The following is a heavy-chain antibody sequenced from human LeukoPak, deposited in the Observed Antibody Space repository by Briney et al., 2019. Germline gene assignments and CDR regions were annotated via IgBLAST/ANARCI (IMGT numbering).Heavy chain of an antibody. CDR3: AKDRDRGDILTGYYLGYYYYGMDV. Sequence: GGSLRLSCAASGFTFSSYAMSWVRQAPGKGLEWVSAISGSGGSTYYADSVKGRFTISRGNSKNTLYLQMNSLRAEDTAVYYYAKDRDRGDILTGYYLGYYYYGMDVWGQGTTVTVSS. D-gene: IGHD3-9*01. CDR1: GFTFSSYA. CDR2: ISGSGGST. V-gene: IGHV3-23*01. J-gene: IGHJ6*02.